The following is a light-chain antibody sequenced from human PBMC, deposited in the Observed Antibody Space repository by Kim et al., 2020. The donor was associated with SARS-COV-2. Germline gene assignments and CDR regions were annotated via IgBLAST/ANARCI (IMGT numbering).Light chain of an antibody. V-gene: IGLV2-14*03. CDR3: SSYTSRNTWV. Sequence: QSALTQPASVSGSPGQSITISCTGTSSDVGAHNYVSWYRQHPGEAPKLMIFDVSDRPSGISDRFSGSKSGNTASLTISGLQADDEADYYCSSYTSRNTWVFGGGTKLTVL. CDR1: SSDVGAHNY. J-gene: IGLJ3*02. CDR2: DVS.